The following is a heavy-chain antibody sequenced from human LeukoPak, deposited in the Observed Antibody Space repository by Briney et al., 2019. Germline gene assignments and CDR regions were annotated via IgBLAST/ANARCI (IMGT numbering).Heavy chain of an antibody. J-gene: IGHJ4*02. CDR2: ISGSGSST. D-gene: IGHD1-26*01. V-gene: IGHV3-23*01. Sequence: GGSLRLSCAASGFTFSSYAMSWVRQAPGKGLEWVSAISGSGSSTYYADSVKGRFTISRDNSKNTLYLQMNSLRAEDTAVYYCAKDRGGSPAVNQYWGQGTLVTVSS. CDR3: AKDRGGSPAVNQY. CDR1: GFTFSSYA.